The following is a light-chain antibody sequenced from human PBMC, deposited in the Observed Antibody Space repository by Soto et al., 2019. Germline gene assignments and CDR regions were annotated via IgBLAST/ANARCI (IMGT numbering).Light chain of an antibody. CDR1: QIVRSNS. V-gene: IGKV3-20*01. Sequence: FTQSPGTLSLSPGDRATLSCRASQIVRSNSLAWYQQKPGQPAGLLIYGASNRATGITGRFSGSGSGTDFPITINRLEPEDFAVYYCQQYDSSPRTVGQGTKVEIK. CDR3: QQYDSSPRT. CDR2: GAS. J-gene: IGKJ1*01.